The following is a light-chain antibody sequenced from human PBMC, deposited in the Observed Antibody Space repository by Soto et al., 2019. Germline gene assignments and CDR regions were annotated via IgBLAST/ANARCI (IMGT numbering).Light chain of an antibody. V-gene: IGLV2-14*01. CDR2: NVS. CDR1: SSDVGGYNY. CDR3: SSFTSTNTVL. J-gene: IGLJ2*01. Sequence: QSVLTQPASVSGSPGQSITISCTGTSSDVGGYNYVSWYQQHPGKAPKLMIYNVSNRPSGVSNRFSGSKSGNTASLTISGLQVEDEGHYYCSSFTSTNTVLFGGGTQLTVL.